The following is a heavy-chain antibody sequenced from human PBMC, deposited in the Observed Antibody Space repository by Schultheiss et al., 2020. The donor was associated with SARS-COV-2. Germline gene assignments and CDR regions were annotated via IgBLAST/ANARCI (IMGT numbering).Heavy chain of an antibody. V-gene: IGHV4-38-2*02. D-gene: IGHD1-7*01. J-gene: IGHJ6*02. Sequence: SQTLSLTCAVSGYSISSGYYWGWIRQPPGKGLEWIGSIYHSGSTYYNPSLKSRVTISVDTSKNQFSLKLSSVTAADTAVYYCAREGELLYYYYGMDVWGQGTTVTGS. CDR3: AREGELLYYYYGMDV. CDR1: GYSISSGYY. CDR2: IYHSGST.